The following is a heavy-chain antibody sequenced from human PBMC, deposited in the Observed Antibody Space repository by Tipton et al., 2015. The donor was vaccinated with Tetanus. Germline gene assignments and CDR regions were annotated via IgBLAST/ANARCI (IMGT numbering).Heavy chain of an antibody. CDR2: IIPLYGTG. V-gene: IGHV1-69*01. CDR3: ARDRASYRYSSSSWDS. J-gene: IGHJ4*02. CDR1: GGTFSSHA. D-gene: IGHD6-6*01. Sequence: QLVQSGAEVKKPGSSVKVSCRISGGTFSSHAINWVRQGPGQGLEWMGGIIPLYGTGNHAQKFEGRVTISADESTRTVYMEVSRLRHDDTAVYYCARDRASYRYSSSSWDSWGQGTLVSVSS.